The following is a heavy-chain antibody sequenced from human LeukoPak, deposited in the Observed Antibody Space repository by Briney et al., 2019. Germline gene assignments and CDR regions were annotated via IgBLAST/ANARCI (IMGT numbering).Heavy chain of an antibody. D-gene: IGHD3-10*02. J-gene: IGHJ6*04. CDR2: IDRDGGDK. Sequence: GGSLRLSCAASGFTFSSYWMSWVRQPPGQGLEGVANIDRDGGDKYYVDSVKGRFTISRDNAKNSLYLQMNSLRAEDTAVYYCAELGITMIGGVWGKGTTVTISS. V-gene: IGHV3-7*01. CDR1: GFTFSSYW. CDR3: AELGITMIGGV.